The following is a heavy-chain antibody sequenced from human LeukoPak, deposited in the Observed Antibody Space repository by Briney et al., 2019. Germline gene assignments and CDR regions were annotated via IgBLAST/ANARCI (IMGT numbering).Heavy chain of an antibody. V-gene: IGHV4-39*01. J-gene: IGHJ5*02. Sequence: SETLSLTCTVSGGSIRSNSYYWGWIRQSPGKGLEWLGSIYYSGSTYYINPSLKSRVPISVHTSKTQFSLKLSSVTAADTAVYYCARNRYYYGSRNYGVPTWFDPWGQETLVTVSS. D-gene: IGHD3-10*01. CDR1: GGSIRSNSYY. CDR2: IYYSGST. CDR3: ARNRYYYGSRNYGVPTWFDP.